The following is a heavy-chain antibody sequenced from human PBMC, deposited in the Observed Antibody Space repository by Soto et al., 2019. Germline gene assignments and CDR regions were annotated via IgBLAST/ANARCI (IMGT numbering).Heavy chain of an antibody. CDR2: VSGSGGTT. Sequence: EVQLLDSGGGLVQPGGSLRLSCAASGFTFSSSAMSWVRQAPGKGLEWVSAVSGSGGTTYYADSVRGRFTISRDNSKNTLYLQMNSPRAEDTAIYFCAPFTVDTIVISVWCHYLDPWSQGTLVTVSS. CDR3: APFTVDTIVISVWCHYLDP. V-gene: IGHV3-23*01. CDR1: GFTFSSSA. J-gene: IGHJ5*02. D-gene: IGHD5-18*01.